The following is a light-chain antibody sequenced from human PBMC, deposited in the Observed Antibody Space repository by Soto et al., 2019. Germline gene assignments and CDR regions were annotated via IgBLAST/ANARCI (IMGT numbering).Light chain of an antibody. CDR2: DVS. CDR3: SSYTTSGSLV. V-gene: IGLV2-14*01. CDR1: SSDVGGYNY. Sequence: QSVLTQPASVSGSPGQSNTISCTGTSSDVGGYNYVSWYQQHPGKAPKLMIYDVSNRPSGVSNRFSGSKSGNTASLTISGLQAEDEADYYCSSYTTSGSLVFGGGTKLTVL. J-gene: IGLJ2*01.